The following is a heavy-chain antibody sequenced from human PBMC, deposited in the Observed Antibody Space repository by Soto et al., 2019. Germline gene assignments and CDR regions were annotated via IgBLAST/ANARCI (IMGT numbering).Heavy chain of an antibody. CDR1: GFTFSSYA. V-gene: IGHV3-23*01. CDR2: ISGSGGST. J-gene: IGHJ5*02. D-gene: IGHD6-6*01. Sequence: GGSLRLSCAASGFTFSSYAMSWVRQAPGKGLEWVSAISGSGGSTYYADSVKGRFTISRDNSKNTLYLQMNSLRAEDTAVYYCAKAGGHSSSPWYNWFDPWGQGTLVTVSS. CDR3: AKAGGHSSSPWYNWFDP.